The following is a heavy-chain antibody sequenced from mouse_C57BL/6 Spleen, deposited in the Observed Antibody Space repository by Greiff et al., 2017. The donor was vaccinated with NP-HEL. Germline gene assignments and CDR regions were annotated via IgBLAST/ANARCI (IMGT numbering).Heavy chain of an antibody. CDR1: GYTFTDYY. CDR3: ARKGYYYGREAYWYFDV. V-gene: IGHV1-19*01. J-gene: IGHJ1*03. Sequence: DVQLVESGPVLVKPGASVKMSCKASGYTFTDYYMNWVKQSHGKSLEWIGVINPYNGGTSYNQKFKGKATLTVDKSSSTAYMELNSLTSEDSAVYYCARKGYYYGREAYWYFDVWGTGTTVTVSS. D-gene: IGHD1-1*01. CDR2: INPYNGGT.